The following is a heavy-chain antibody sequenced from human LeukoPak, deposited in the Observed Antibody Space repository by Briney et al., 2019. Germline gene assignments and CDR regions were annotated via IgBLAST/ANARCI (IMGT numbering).Heavy chain of an antibody. J-gene: IGHJ6*03. CDR1: GYTFTSYA. CDR3: ARKSYGDYPWNYYYYMDV. V-gene: IGHV7-4-1*02. D-gene: IGHD4-17*01. CDR2: INTNTGNP. Sequence: ASVRVSCKASGYTFTSYAMNWVRQAPGQGLEWMGWINTNTGNPTYAQGFTGRFVFSLDTSVSTAYLQISSLKAEDTAVYYCARKSYGDYPWNYYYYMDVWGKGTTVTVSS.